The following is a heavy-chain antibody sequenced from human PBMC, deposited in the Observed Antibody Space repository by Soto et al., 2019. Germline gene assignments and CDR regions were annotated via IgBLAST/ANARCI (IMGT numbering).Heavy chain of an antibody. J-gene: IGHJ5*02. V-gene: IGHV3-30-3*01. Sequence: QVQLVESGGGVVQPGRSLRLSCAASGFTFSSYAMHWVRQAPGKGLEWVAVISYDGSNKYYADSVKGRFTISRDNSKNTLYLQMSSLRAEDTAVYYCARGPSSGSFDPWGQGTLVTVSS. CDR3: ARGPSSGSFDP. CDR1: GFTFSSYA. D-gene: IGHD3-22*01. CDR2: ISYDGSNK.